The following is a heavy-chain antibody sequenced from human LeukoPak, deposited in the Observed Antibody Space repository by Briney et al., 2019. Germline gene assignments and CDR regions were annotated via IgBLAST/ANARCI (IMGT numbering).Heavy chain of an antibody. J-gene: IGHJ3*02. CDR3: AKRLYSWVDAFDI. Sequence: GGSLRLSCAASGFTFSSYAMSWVRQAPGKGLEWVSAISGSGGSTYYADSVKGRFTISRDNSKNPLYLQMNSLRAEDTAVYYCAKRLYSWVDAFDIWGQGTMVTVSS. CDR1: GFTFSSYA. D-gene: IGHD5-18*01. CDR2: ISGSGGST. V-gene: IGHV3-23*01.